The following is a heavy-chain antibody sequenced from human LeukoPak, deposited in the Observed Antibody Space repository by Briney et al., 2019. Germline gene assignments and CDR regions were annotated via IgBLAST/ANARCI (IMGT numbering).Heavy chain of an antibody. CDR2: IKQDGSEK. CDR1: GFTFSSYW. V-gene: IGHV3-7*01. J-gene: IGHJ4*02. CDR3: ARDNYLVGATDYFDY. D-gene: IGHD1-26*01. Sequence: GGSLRLSCAASGFTFSSYWMSWVRQAPGKGLEWVANIKQDGSEKYYVDFVKGRSTISRDNAKNSLYLQMNSLRAGDTAVYYCARDNYLVGATDYFDYWGQGTLVTVSS.